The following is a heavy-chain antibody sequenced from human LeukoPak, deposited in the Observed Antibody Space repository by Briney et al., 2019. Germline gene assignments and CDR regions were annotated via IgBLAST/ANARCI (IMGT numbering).Heavy chain of an antibody. D-gene: IGHD3-22*01. CDR1: GSTFTSYW. V-gene: IGHV5-51*01. J-gene: IGHJ6*02. Sequence: GESLQISCKGSGSTFTSYWIGWVRQLPGKGLEWMGIIYPGDSDTRYSPSFQGQVTISADKSISTAYLQWSSLKASYTAMYYCARTLNYYDSSGRNYYYYYGMDVWGQGTTVTVSS. CDR3: ARTLNYYDSSGRNYYYYYGMDV. CDR2: IYPGDSDT.